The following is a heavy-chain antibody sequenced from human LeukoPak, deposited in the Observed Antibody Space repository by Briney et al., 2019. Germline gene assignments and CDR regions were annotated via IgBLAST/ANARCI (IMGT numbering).Heavy chain of an antibody. CDR1: GFXFSDYY. CDR3: ARDRGNRYFDY. V-gene: IGHV3-11*06. J-gene: IGHJ4*02. CDR2: ISSTSSYT. Sequence: GGSLRLSCAASGFXFSDYYINWIRQAPGKGLEWVSYISSTSSYTIYADSVKGRFTISRDNAQNSLYLQMNSLTAEDTAVYYCARDRGNRYFDYWGQGTLVTVSS. D-gene: IGHD2/OR15-2a*01.